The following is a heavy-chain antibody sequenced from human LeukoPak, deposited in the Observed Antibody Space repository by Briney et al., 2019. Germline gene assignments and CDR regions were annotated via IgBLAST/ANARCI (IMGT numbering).Heavy chain of an antibody. Sequence: GGSLRLSCAASGFTFSDYYMGWIRQAPGKGLEWVSYISSSGSTIYYADSVKGRFTISRDNAKNSLYLQMNSLRAEDTAVYYCSAFSYYDSSGSQRDYWGQGTLVTVSS. CDR3: SAFSYYDSSGSQRDY. J-gene: IGHJ4*02. CDR2: ISSSGSTI. V-gene: IGHV3-11*01. CDR1: GFTFSDYY. D-gene: IGHD3-22*01.